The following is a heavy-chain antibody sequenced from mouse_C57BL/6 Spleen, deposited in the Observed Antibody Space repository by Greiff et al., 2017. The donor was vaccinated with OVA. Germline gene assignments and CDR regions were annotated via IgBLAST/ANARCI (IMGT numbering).Heavy chain of an antibody. V-gene: IGHV1-22*01. Sequence: VHVKQSGPELVKPGASVKMSCKASGYTFTDYNMHWVKQSHGKSLEWIGYINPNNGGTSYNQKFKGKATLTVNKSSSTAYMELLSLTSEDSAVYYGAPRGVLRPGFGYAMDYWGQGTSVTVSS. CDR2: INPNNGGT. CDR1: GYTFTDYN. CDR3: APRGVLRPGFGYAMDY. D-gene: IGHD2-4*01. J-gene: IGHJ4*01.